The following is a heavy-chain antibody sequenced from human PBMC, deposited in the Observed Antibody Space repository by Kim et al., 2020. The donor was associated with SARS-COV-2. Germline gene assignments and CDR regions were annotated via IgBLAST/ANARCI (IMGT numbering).Heavy chain of an antibody. J-gene: IGHJ4*02. D-gene: IGHD5-12*01. V-gene: IGHV3-64*02. Sequence: ADSVRGRFSISRDNSKNTLYLQMDSLRPEDMAVYYCARDSPAGGYDYFDYWGQGSLVTVSS. CDR3: ARDSPAGGYDYFDY.